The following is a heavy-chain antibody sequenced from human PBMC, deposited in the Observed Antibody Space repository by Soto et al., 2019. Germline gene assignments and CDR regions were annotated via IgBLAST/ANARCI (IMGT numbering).Heavy chain of an antibody. D-gene: IGHD5-18*01. CDR3: PRLIYDSDTAPNFQYYFDS. CDR2: IDPSDSQT. Sequence: GESLKISCKGCGYSFAGYWITWVRQKPGKGLEWMGRIDPSDSQTYYSPSFRGHVTISVTKWITTVFLQWSSLRASDTAMYYWPRLIYDSDTAPNFQYYFDSWGQGSPVTVSS. J-gene: IGHJ4*02. CDR1: GYSFAGYW. V-gene: IGHV5-10-1*01.